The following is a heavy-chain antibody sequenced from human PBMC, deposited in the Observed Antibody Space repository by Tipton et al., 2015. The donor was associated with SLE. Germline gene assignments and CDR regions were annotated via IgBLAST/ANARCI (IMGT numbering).Heavy chain of an antibody. CDR3: ANPSSDMVQGVIIGSY. V-gene: IGHV3-23*01. D-gene: IGHD3-10*01. CDR1: GFTFSRYA. J-gene: IGHJ4*02. Sequence: GSLRLSCAASGFTFSRYALSWVRQAPGKGLEWISSISKSGDDTFYSASVKGRFTIYRDNSKNTLYLQMNSLRVEDTAVYYCANPSSDMVQGVIIGSYWGQGTLVTVSS. CDR2: ISKSGDDT.